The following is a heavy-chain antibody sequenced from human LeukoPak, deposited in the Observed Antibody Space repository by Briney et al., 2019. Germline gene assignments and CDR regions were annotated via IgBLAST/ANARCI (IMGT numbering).Heavy chain of an antibody. D-gene: IGHD2-15*01. Sequence: GGSLRLSCAASGFTFSSYAMNWVRQAPGKGLEWVSYISSSGSTIYYADSVKGRFTISRDNAKNSLYLQMNSLRAEDTAVYYCARAPARWELLFDYWGQGTLVTVSS. CDR3: ARAPARWELLFDY. CDR2: ISSSGSTI. J-gene: IGHJ4*02. V-gene: IGHV3-48*03. CDR1: GFTFSSYA.